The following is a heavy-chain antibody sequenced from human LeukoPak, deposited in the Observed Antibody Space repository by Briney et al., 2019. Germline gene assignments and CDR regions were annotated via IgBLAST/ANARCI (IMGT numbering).Heavy chain of an antibody. CDR3: ARTRGYYFDY. J-gene: IGHJ4*02. V-gene: IGHV1-46*01. CDR2: INPSGGST. Sequence: GASARVSCKASGYSFTNYYMHWVRQAPGQGLEWMTMINPSGGSTTYAQNFQDRVTVTRDMSTSTVYMELSSLTSEDTAVYYCARTRGYYFDYWGQGTLVTVSS. CDR1: GYSFTNYY.